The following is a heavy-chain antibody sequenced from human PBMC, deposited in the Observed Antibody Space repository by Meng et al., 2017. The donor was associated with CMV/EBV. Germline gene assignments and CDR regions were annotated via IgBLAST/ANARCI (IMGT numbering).Heavy chain of an antibody. CDR3: AKERIIWARVSVDAFDI. CDR1: GFTFSSYA. V-gene: IGHV3-23*03. J-gene: IGHJ3*02. D-gene: IGHD3-16*01. Sequence: GESLKISCAASGFTFSSYAMSWVRQAPGKGLEWVSVLYSGGSSTNYADSVKGRFTISRDKSKNTLYLQMNSLRAEDTAVYYCAKERIIWARVSVDAFDIWGQGTMVTVSS. CDR2: LYSGGSST.